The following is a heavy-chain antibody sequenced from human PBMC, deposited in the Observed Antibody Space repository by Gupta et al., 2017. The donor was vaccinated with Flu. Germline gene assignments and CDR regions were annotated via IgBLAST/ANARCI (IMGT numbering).Heavy chain of an antibody. CDR3: VRNRGWQQFDY. CDR1: GFTFRNYV. D-gene: IGHD5-24*01. CDR2: IAADDSVK. J-gene: IGHJ4*02. V-gene: IGHV3-7*01. Sequence: EEQLMESGGGLVQPGGSLRLSCAASGFTFRNYVMDWVRQAPGKGLEWVANIAADDSVKNYADSVKGRFTISRDDAKNSMYLQRNSLRAEDTAVYYCVRNRGWQQFDYWGQGALVTVSS.